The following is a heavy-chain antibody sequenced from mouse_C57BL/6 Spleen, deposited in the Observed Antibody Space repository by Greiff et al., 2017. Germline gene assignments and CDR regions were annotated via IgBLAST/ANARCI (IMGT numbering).Heavy chain of an antibody. J-gene: IGHJ1*03. CDR3: ARQGLYYYGSSYWYFDV. D-gene: IGHD1-1*01. CDR1: GYAFSSYW. CDR2: IYPGDGDT. Sequence: VQLQQSGAELVKPGASVKISCKASGYAFSSYWMNWVKQRPGEGLEWIGQIYPGDGDTNYNGKFKGKATLTADKSSSTAYMQLSSLTSEDSAVYFCARQGLYYYGSSYWYFDVWGTGTTVTVSS. V-gene: IGHV1-80*01.